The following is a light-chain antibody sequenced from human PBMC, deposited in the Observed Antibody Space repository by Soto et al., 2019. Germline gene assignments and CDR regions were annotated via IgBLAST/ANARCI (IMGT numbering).Light chain of an antibody. CDR2: GAS. CDR1: QSVSTSF. J-gene: IGKJ1*01. Sequence: EIVLTQSPGTLSLSPGERATLSCRASQSVSTSFLAWYQQKPGQAPRLLIYGASSRANGIPDRFSGSGSGTDFTLTISRMEPEDFAVYYCDRFGVSWTFGRGTKVEIK. V-gene: IGKV3-20*01. CDR3: DRFGVSWT.